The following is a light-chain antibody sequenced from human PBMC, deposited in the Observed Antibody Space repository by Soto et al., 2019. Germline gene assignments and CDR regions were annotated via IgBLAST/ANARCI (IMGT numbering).Light chain of an antibody. V-gene: IGKV3-20*01. J-gene: IGKJ1*01. CDR3: QQYGSSGT. CDR1: QRVASY. Sequence: VLTQSPGTLSLSPGEGATLSCRASQRVASYLAWYQQKPGQAPRLLIYGASSRATGIPDRFSGSGSGTDFTLTISRLEPEDFAVYYCQQYGSSGTFGQGTKVDI. CDR2: GAS.